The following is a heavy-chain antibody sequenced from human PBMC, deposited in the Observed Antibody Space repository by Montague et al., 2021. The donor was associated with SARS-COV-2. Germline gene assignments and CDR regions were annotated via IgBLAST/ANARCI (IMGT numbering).Heavy chain of an antibody. D-gene: IGHD5-24*01. Sequence: SETLSLTCAVYGGSFHIFSWGWIRQSPGKGLEWIGEVDHRGNTKYNPSLMSRVTISVDTSKNQFSLNLTSVTAADTAIYYCARGASAVQITPGFRYWGQGTQVAVSS. CDR3: ARGASAVQITPGFRY. CDR2: VDHRGNT. J-gene: IGHJ4*02. CDR1: GGSFHIFS. V-gene: IGHV4-34*01.